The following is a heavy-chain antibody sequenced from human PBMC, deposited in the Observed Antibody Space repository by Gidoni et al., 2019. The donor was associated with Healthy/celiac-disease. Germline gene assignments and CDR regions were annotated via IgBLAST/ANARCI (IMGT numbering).Heavy chain of an antibody. Sequence: QLQLQESGPGLVKPSETLSLTCTVSGGSISSSSYYWGWIRQPPGKGLEWIGSIYYSGSTYYNPSLKSRVTISVDTSKNQFSLKLSSVTAADTAVYYCARINDYGDYARFKVIDYWGQGTLVTVSS. D-gene: IGHD4-17*01. CDR2: IYYSGST. V-gene: IGHV4-39*01. CDR3: ARINDYGDYARFKVIDY. J-gene: IGHJ4*02. CDR1: GGSISSSSYY.